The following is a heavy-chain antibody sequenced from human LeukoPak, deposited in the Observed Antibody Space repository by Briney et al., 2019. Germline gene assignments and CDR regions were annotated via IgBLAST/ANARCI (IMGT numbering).Heavy chain of an antibody. Sequence: PGGSLRLSCAASGFTFSSYGMHRVRQAPGKGLEWVAVISYDGSNKYYADSVKGRFTISRDNSKNTLYLQMNSLRAEDTAVYYCAKDQGFGSQWLVLNYYGMDVWGQGTTVAVSS. CDR2: ISYDGSNK. D-gene: IGHD6-19*01. J-gene: IGHJ6*02. CDR1: GFTFSSYG. CDR3: AKDQGFGSQWLVLNYYGMDV. V-gene: IGHV3-30*18.